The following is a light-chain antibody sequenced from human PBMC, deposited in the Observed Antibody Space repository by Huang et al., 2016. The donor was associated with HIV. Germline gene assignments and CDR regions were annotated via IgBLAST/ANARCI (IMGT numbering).Light chain of an antibody. Sequence: DIQMTQYPSSLSASVGDRVTITCRASQDIKNYLAWYQQKAGQVPKLLIYAASALQSGVPSRFSGRGSGTDFTLGIISLQPEDVAIYYCQRYDSVPRTFGQGTKVDIK. J-gene: IGKJ1*01. CDR2: AAS. CDR1: QDIKNY. V-gene: IGKV1-27*01. CDR3: QRYDSVPRT.